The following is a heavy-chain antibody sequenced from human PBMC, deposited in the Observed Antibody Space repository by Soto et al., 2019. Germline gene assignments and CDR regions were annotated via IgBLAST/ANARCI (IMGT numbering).Heavy chain of an antibody. J-gene: IGHJ6*02. CDR3: AREGVAPYYYYGMDV. CDR1: GFTFTSYF. V-gene: IGHV1-46*01. D-gene: IGHD5-12*01. CDR2: INPSGGST. Sequence: ASVKVSCKASGFTFTSYFMHWVRQAPGQGLEWMGIINPSGGSTNYAQKFQGRVTMTTDTSTSTAYMELRSLGSDDTAVYYCAREGVAPYYYYGMDVWGQGTPVTVSS.